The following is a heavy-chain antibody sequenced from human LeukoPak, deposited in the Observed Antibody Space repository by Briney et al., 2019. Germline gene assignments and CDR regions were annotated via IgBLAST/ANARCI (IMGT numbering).Heavy chain of an antibody. CDR1: GYTFTSYY. D-gene: IGHD3-22*01. J-gene: IGHJ4*02. Sequence: ASVKVSCKASGYTFTSYYMHWVRQAPGQGLEWMGIINPSGGSTSYAQKFQGRVTMTRDTSTSTVYMELSSLRSEDTAVYYCARRQYDSSGYYYSPLGYWGQGTLVTVSS. V-gene: IGHV1-46*01. CDR2: INPSGGST. CDR3: ARRQYDSSGYYYSPLGY.